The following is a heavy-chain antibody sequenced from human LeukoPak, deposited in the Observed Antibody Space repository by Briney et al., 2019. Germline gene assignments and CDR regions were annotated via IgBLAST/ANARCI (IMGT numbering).Heavy chain of an antibody. CDR1: GFTFSSYT. V-gene: IGHV3-21*01. D-gene: IGHD1-26*01. Sequence: GGSLRLSCATSGFTFSSYTMNWVRQAPGKGLEWVSSISSSSSYIYYAESVKGRFTISRDDAKNSLYLQMNSLRAEDTAVYYCARGPQLHDAFDIWGQGTMVTVSS. CDR3: ARGPQLHDAFDI. CDR2: ISSSSSYI. J-gene: IGHJ3*02.